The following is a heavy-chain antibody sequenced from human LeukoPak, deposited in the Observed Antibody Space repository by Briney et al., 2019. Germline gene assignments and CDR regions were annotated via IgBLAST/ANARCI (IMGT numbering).Heavy chain of an antibody. J-gene: IGHJ4*02. CDR2: INPNSGGT. CDR1: GYTFTGYY. CDR3: ARGSYYYDRSFPGN. Sequence: GASVKVSCKASGYTFTGYYMHWVRQAPGQGLEWMGWINPNSGGTNYAQKFQGRVTMTRDTSISTAYMELSRLRSDDTAVNYCARGSYYYDRSFPGNWGQGTLVTVSS. V-gene: IGHV1-2*02. D-gene: IGHD3-22*01.